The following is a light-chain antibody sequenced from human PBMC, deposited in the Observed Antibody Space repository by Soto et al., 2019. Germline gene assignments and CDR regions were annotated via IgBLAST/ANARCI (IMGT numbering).Light chain of an antibody. Sequence: DIQLTQSPYSLSASVGDRVNITCRASQSISYYLNWYQQEPGKAPKLLIYAASSLQSGVPSRFSGSGSGADFTLTISGLQPEDFAIYYCQQSYDTPPVTFGQG. CDR2: AAS. CDR1: QSISYY. J-gene: IGKJ5*01. V-gene: IGKV1-39*01. CDR3: QQSYDTPPVT.